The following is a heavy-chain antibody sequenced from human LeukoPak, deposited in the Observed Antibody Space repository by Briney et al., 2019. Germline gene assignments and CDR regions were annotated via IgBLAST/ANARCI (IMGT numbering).Heavy chain of an antibody. CDR2: INHSGST. J-gene: IGHJ4*02. CDR3: ARVSEKGYFDY. Sequence: SETLSLTCTVSGGSISSGNYYWSWIRQPPGKGLEWIGEINHSGSTNYNPSLKSRVTISVDTSKNQFSLKLSSVTAADTAVYYCARVSEKGYFDYWGQGTLVTVSS. CDR1: GGSISSGNYY. D-gene: IGHD6-19*01. V-gene: IGHV4-39*07.